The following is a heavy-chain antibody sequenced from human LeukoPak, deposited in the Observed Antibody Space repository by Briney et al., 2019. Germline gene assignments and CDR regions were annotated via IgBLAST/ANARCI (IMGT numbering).Heavy chain of an antibody. CDR1: GFTFSRSW. Sequence: GGSLRLSCAASGFTFSRSWMTWVRQAPGKGLEWVANIKHDGSEKYYVDSVKGRFTISRDNAKNSLYLQMNSLRAEDTAVYYCVGAPNYAYVDYWGQGTLITVSS. CDR2: IKHDGSEK. CDR3: VGAPNYAYVDY. D-gene: IGHD4/OR15-4a*01. J-gene: IGHJ4*02. V-gene: IGHV3-7*04.